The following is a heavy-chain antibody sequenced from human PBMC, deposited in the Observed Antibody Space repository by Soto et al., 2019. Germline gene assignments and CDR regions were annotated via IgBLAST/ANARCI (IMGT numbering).Heavy chain of an antibody. D-gene: IGHD2-2*01. Sequence: PSETLSLTCTVSGGSISSYYWSWIRQPPGKGLEWIGYIYYSGSTNYNPSLKSRVTISVDTSKNQFSLKLSSVTAADTAVYYCAIDQVPAPLLGWFHPWGQGTLVSGSS. CDR2: IYYSGST. CDR3: AIDQVPAPLLGWFHP. CDR1: GGSISSYY. V-gene: IGHV4-59*01. J-gene: IGHJ5*02.